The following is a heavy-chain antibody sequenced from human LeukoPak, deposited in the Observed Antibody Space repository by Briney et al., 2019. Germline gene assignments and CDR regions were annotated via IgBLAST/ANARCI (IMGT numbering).Heavy chain of an antibody. J-gene: IGHJ4*02. Sequence: GGSLRLSCAASGFTFDDYGMSWVRQAPGKGLEWVSGINWNGGSTGYADSVKGRFTISGDNAKNSLYLQMNSLRAEDTALYYCARDLYSSSWYYFDHWGQGTLVTVSS. CDR3: ARDLYSSSWYYFDH. CDR2: INWNGGST. V-gene: IGHV3-20*04. D-gene: IGHD6-13*01. CDR1: GFTFDDYG.